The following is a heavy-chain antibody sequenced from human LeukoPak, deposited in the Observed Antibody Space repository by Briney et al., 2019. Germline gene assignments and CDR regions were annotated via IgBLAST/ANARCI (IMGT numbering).Heavy chain of an antibody. CDR2: IWYDGSNK. D-gene: IGHD2-21*02. CDR3: AKDGTGCGGDCYSDR. CDR1: GFTFSSYG. V-gene: IGHV3-33*06. J-gene: IGHJ5*02. Sequence: GSLRLSCAASGFTFSSYGMHWVRQAPGKGLEWVAVIWYDGSNKYYADSVKGQFTISRDNSNNMLDLQMNSLRAEDTAVYYCAKDGTGCGGDCYSDRWGQGTLVTVSS.